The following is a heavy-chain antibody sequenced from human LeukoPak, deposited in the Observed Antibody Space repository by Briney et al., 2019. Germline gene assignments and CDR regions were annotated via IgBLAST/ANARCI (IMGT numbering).Heavy chain of an antibody. CDR3: ARDSSGRQIDY. CDR2: INHSGST. CDR1: GGSFSGYY. D-gene: IGHD3-22*01. V-gene: IGHV4-34*01. Sequence: SETLSLTCAVYGGSFSGYYWSWIRQPPGKGLEWIGEINHSGSTNYNPSLKSRVTIPVDTSKNQFSLKLSSVTAADTAVYYCARDSSGRQIDYWGQGTLVTVSS. J-gene: IGHJ4*02.